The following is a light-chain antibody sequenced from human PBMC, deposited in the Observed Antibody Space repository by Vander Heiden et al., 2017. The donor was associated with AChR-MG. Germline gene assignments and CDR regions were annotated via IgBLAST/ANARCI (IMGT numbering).Light chain of an antibody. V-gene: IGLV3-21*02. J-gene: IGLJ2*01. CDR2: DDS. CDR1: NIGSKS. CDR3: QVWDSSSDHVV. Sequence: SHVLTQPPPGSVAPGQTARITCGGNNIGSKSVHVYQQKPGQAPVLVVYDDSDRPSGIPERFSGSNSGNTATLTISRVEAGDEADYYCQVWDSSSDHVVFGGGTKLTVL.